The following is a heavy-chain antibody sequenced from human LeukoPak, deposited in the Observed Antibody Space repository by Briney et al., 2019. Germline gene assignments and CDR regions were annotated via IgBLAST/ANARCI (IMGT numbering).Heavy chain of an antibody. Sequence: ASVKVSCKASGYTFTIYYMHWVRQAPGQGLGWMGLINPSGGSTSYAQKFQGRVTMTRDTSTSTVYMELSSLRSEDTAVYYCAKGGLYGSGSYAFDYWGQGTLVTVSS. D-gene: IGHD3-10*01. CDR1: GYTFTIYY. CDR3: AKGGLYGSGSYAFDY. CDR2: INPSGGST. J-gene: IGHJ4*02. V-gene: IGHV1-46*01.